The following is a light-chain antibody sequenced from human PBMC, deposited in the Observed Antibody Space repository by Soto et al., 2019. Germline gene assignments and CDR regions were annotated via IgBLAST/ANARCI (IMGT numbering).Light chain of an antibody. J-gene: IGLJ1*01. CDR2: DVT. Sequence: SPLTQPSSLSGSPWQSITLSRPGNSRDVGAYNYVSWYQQYPGKAPKYIIYDVTNRPSGVSYRFSGSKSGNTASLTISGLQAEDEADYYCSSYTTSSTLYVFGTGTKVPS. CDR1: SRDVGAYNY. CDR3: SSYTTSSTLYV. V-gene: IGLV2-14*03.